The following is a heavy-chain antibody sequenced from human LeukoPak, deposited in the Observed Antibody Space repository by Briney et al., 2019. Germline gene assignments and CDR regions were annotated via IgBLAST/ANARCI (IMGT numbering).Heavy chain of an antibody. CDR2: ISGSGST. D-gene: IGHD2/OR15-2a*01. CDR1: GFTFSSYA. V-gene: IGHV3-23*01. J-gene: IGHJ4*02. Sequence: PGGSLRLSCAASGFTFSSYAMSWVRQAPGKGLEWVSAISGSGSTYYADSVKGRFTISRDNSKNTLYLQMNSLRAEDTAVYYCAKELQARSQYYYFDYWGQGTLVTVSS. CDR3: AKELQARSQYYYFDY.